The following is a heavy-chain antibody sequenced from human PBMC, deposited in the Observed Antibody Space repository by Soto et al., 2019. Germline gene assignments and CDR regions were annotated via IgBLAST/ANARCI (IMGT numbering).Heavy chain of an antibody. CDR1: GYSFTIYC. Sequence: PGESLKISCDGSGYSFTIYCIGLVLQMPEKGLEWMGIIYPCDSDTRYSPSFQGQVTISADRSISTAYLPWGSLKASDTAMYYCARHTWSSGSPAAFDYWGQGTQVTVSS. CDR3: ARHTWSSGSPAAFDY. V-gene: IGHV5-51*01. J-gene: IGHJ4*02. D-gene: IGHD1-26*01. CDR2: IYPCDSDT.